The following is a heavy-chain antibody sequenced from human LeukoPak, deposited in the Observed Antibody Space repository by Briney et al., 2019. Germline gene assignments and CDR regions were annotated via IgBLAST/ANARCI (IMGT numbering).Heavy chain of an antibody. CDR3: ASYSYVPRYYYYGMDV. CDR2: MNPNSGNT. Sequence: ASVKVSCKAPGYTFTSYDINWVRQATGQGLEWMGWMNPNSGNTGYAQKFQGRVTMTRNTSISTAYMELSSLRSEDTAVYCCASYSYVPRYYYYGMDVWGQGTTVTVSS. V-gene: IGHV1-8*01. CDR1: GYTFTSYD. D-gene: IGHD5-18*01. J-gene: IGHJ6*02.